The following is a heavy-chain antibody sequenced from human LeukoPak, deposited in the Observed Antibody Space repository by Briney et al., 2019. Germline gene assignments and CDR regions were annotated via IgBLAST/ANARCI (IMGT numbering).Heavy chain of an antibody. J-gene: IGHJ4*02. CDR1: GGSISNNSDY. D-gene: IGHD2/OR15-2a*01. V-gene: IGHV4-39*01. CDR3: ARSKIGLAGPHYFDY. Sequence: SETLSLTCTVSGGSISNNSDYWGWIRQPPGKGLEWIGSIYYSATTFYNPSLKSRVTISVDTSKNQFTLRLSSVTAADTAVYYCARSKIGLAGPHYFDYWGQGTLVTVSS. CDR2: IYYSATT.